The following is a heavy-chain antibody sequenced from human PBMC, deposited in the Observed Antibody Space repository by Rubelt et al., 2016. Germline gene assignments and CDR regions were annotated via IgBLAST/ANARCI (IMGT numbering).Heavy chain of an antibody. J-gene: IGHJ6*02. CDR3: ARSAYGMDV. V-gene: IGHV4-34*01. CDR1: GGSFSGYY. Sequence: QVQLQQWGAGLLKPSETLSLTCAVYGGSFSGYYWSWIRQPPGKGLEWIGEINHSGSTNYNPSPKGRVTISVDTSKNQCSLKLSSVTAADTAVYYCARSAYGMDVWGQGTTVTVSS. CDR2: INHSGST.